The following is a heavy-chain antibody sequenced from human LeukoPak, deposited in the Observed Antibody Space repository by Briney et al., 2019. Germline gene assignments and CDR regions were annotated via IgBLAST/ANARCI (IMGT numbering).Heavy chain of an antibody. CDR2: IIPIFGTA. D-gene: IGHD1-26*01. Sequence: GASVKVSCKASGGTFSSYANSWVRQAPGPGLEWAGGIIPIFGTANYAQQFEGRVTITADESTSTAYMELSSLRSEDTAVYYCARCTWERPKTGNNGFDPWGQGTLVTVSS. J-gene: IGHJ5*02. CDR3: ARCTWERPKTGNNGFDP. V-gene: IGHV1-69*13. CDR1: GGTFSSYA.